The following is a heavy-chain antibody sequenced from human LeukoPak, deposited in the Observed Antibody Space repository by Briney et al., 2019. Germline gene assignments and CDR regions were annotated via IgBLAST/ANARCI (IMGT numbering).Heavy chain of an antibody. V-gene: IGHV3-21*01. D-gene: IGHD3-10*01. CDR1: GFTFSSYN. J-gene: IGHJ5*02. CDR3: AIDRTPTYYYGSGAVSWFDP. CDR2: IGSSGSYI. Sequence: KPAGSLRLSCAASGFTFSSYNVNWVRQAPGKGLEWISSIGSSGSYIYYADSVKGRFTISRDNAKNSLFLQMNSLRAEDTAVYYCAIDRTPTYYYGSGAVSWFDPWGQGTLVTVSS.